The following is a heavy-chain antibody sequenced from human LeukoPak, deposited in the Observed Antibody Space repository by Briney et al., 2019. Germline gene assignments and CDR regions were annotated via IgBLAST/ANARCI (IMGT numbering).Heavy chain of an antibody. Sequence: ASVKVSCKASGYTFTSYGISWVRQAPGQGLEWMGWISAYNGNTNFAQKLRGRVTMTTDTSTSTAYMDLRSLRSDDTAVYYCTRDQAATNTQVRFCLDWGQGTLVTVSS. J-gene: IGHJ4*02. CDR3: TRDQAATNTQVRFCLD. V-gene: IGHV1-18*01. D-gene: IGHD3-9*01. CDR2: ISAYNGNT. CDR1: GYTFTSYG.